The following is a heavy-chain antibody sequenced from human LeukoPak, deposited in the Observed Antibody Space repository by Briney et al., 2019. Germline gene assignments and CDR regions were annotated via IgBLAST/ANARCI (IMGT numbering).Heavy chain of an antibody. V-gene: IGHV3-21*01. CDR2: ISNSSSYI. D-gene: IGHD3-22*01. J-gene: IGHJ4*02. Sequence: PGGSLGLSCAASGFTFSSYSMNWVRQAPGKGLEWVSSISNSSSYIYYADSVKGRFTISRDNAKNSLYLQMNSLRAEDTAVYYCATQGGFSGSSDYWGQGTLVTVSS. CDR3: ATQGGFSGSSDY. CDR1: GFTFSSYS.